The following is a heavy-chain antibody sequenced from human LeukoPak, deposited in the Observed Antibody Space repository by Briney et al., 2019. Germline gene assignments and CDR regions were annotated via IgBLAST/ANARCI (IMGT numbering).Heavy chain of an antibody. J-gene: IGHJ4*02. CDR1: GFTFSSHG. CDR3: AKGKATADY. Sequence: GGSLRLSCAASGFTFSSHGMNWVRQAPGKGLEWVSGISGSGVITYYADSVKGRFTISRDNSKNTLDLQMNSLRAEDTAVYYCAKGKATADYWGQGTLVTVSS. D-gene: IGHD5-12*01. CDR2: ISGSGVIT. V-gene: IGHV3-23*01.